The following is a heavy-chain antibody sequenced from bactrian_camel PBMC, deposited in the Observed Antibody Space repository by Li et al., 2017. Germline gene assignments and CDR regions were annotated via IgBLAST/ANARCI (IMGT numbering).Heavy chain of an antibody. CDR3: AISFVPVPSAGYCYTSDY. CDR1: GYTYDTYC. D-gene: IGHD2*01. CDR2: IDSDGDT. Sequence: DVQLVESGGGSVQAGGSLRLSCAARGYTYDTYCMGWFRRPPGKEREGIAVIDSDGDTAYAESLKDRFTISQDNAKNTVYLQMNDLNPEDTAMYYCAISFVPVPSAGYCYTSDYWGQGTQVTVS. V-gene: IGHV3S36*01. J-gene: IGHJ4*01.